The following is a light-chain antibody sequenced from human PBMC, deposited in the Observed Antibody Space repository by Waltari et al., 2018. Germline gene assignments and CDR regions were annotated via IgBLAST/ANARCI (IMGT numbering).Light chain of an antibody. J-gene: IGKJ2*03. CDR3: QQGNSNPYS. Sequence: IQMSQSPSSLSASVGARVTIPCRASQGISSYLNWYQQKPGKAPKLLIYYANSLASGVPSRFSGSGSGTEFTLTISSLQPEDFATYYCQQGNSNPYSFGQGTKVEIK. CDR2: YAN. CDR1: QGISSY. V-gene: IGKV1-13*02.